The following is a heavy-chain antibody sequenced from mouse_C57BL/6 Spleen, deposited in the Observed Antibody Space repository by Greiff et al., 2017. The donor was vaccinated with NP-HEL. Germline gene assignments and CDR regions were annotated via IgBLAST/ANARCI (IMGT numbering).Heavy chain of an antibody. CDR3: ARHEEVEGVYYGSSFAY. Sequence: VQLQQSGAELVKPGASVKLSCKASGYTFTEYTIHWVKQRSGQGLEWIGWFYPGSGSIKYNEKFKDKATLTADKSSSTGYMELSRLTSEDSAVYFGARHEEVEGVYYGSSFAYWGQGTLVTVSA. CDR1: GYTFTEYT. V-gene: IGHV1-62-2*01. CDR2: FYPGSGSI. J-gene: IGHJ3*01. D-gene: IGHD1-1*01.